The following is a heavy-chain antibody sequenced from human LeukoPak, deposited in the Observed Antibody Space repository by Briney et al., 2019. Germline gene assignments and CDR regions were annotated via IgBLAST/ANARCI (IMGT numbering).Heavy chain of an antibody. D-gene: IGHD3-16*01. Sequence: GGSLRLSCAASGFTFSSYGMHWVRQAPGKGLEWVAVISYDGSNKYYADSVKGRFTISRDNSKNTLYLQMNSLRAEDTAVYYCASLEEVDYWGQGTLVTVSS. CDR1: GFTFSSYG. CDR2: ISYDGSNK. CDR3: ASLEEVDY. J-gene: IGHJ4*02. V-gene: IGHV3-30*03.